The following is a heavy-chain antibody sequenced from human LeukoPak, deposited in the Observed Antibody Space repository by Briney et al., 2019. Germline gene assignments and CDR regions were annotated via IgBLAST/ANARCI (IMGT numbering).Heavy chain of an antibody. CDR1: GFTFSRYA. D-gene: IGHD5-18*01. J-gene: IGHJ3*02. CDR3: AKDQLWFHSNDAFDI. CDR2: ISGSGGST. V-gene: IGHV3-23*01. Sequence: RGGSLRLSCAASGFTFSRYAMSWVRQAPGQGLKGVSAISGSGGSTYYADSVKGRFTISRDNPNNTLYLPMTSLRAHDTAVYYCAKDQLWFHSNDAFDIWGQGTMVTVSS.